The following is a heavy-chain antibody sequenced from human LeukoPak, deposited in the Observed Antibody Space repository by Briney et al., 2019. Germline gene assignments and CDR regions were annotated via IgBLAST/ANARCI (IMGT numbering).Heavy chain of an antibody. CDR1: GYTFTSYY. Sequence: ASVKVSCKASGYTFTSYYMHWVRQAPGQGLEWMGRINPNSGGTNYAQKFQGRVTMTRDTSISTAYMELSRLRSDDTAVYYCARFVDSSGYYRTPLDAFDIWGQGTMVTVSS. CDR2: INPNSGGT. V-gene: IGHV1-2*06. CDR3: ARFVDSSGYYRTPLDAFDI. J-gene: IGHJ3*02. D-gene: IGHD3-22*01.